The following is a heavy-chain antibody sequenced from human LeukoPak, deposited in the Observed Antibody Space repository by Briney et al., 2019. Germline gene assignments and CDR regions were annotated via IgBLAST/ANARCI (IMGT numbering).Heavy chain of an antibody. D-gene: IGHD1-26*01. Sequence: PGGSLRLSCAASGFPFSSYAMYWVRQAPGKGLAWVARIHGDGDNISYADSVRGRFTISRDNAKDTLYLHMNSLRPEDTAVYYCACAQVGPPTDLWGQGTLVTVPS. CDR3: ACAQVGPPTDL. J-gene: IGHJ5*02. V-gene: IGHV3-74*01. CDR1: GFPFSSYA. CDR2: IHGDGDNI.